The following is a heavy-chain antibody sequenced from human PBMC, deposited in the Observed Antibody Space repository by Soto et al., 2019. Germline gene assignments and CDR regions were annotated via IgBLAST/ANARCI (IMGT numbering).Heavy chain of an antibody. J-gene: IGHJ6*02. CDR2: ISYDGSNK. Sequence: GSLRLSCAASGFTFSSYGMHWVRQAPGKGLEWVAVISYDGSNKYYADSVKGRFTISRDSSKNTLYLQMNSLRAEDTAVYYCAKGGYCSGGSCNYYYGMDVWGQGTTVTVSS. V-gene: IGHV3-30*18. CDR3: AKGGYCSGGSCNYYYGMDV. CDR1: GFTFSSYG. D-gene: IGHD2-15*01.